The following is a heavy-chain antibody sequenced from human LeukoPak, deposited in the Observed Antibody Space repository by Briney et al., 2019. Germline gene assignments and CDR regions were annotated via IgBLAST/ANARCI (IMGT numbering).Heavy chain of an antibody. J-gene: IGHJ6*03. V-gene: IGHV1-8*01. CDR2: MNPNSGNT. D-gene: IGHD6-13*01. CDR3: ARRSYSSSGVYYYYYMDV. CDR1: GYTFTNYD. Sequence: ASVKVSCKASGYTFTNYDINWVRQATGQGLEWMGWMNPNSGNTGYAQKFQGRVTMTRNTSISTAYMELSSLRSEDTAVYYCARRSYSSSGVYYYYYMDVWGEGTTVTVSS.